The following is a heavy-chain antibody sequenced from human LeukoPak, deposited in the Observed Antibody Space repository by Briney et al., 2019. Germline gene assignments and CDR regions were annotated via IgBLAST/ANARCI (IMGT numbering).Heavy chain of an antibody. CDR2: IIPIFGTA. CDR3: ARDQRYCSGGSCYPEWFDP. J-gene: IGHJ5*02. D-gene: IGHD2-15*01. V-gene: IGHV1-69*06. CDR1: GGTFTSYA. Sequence: ASVKVSCKASGGTFTSYAISWVRQAPGQGLEWMGGIIPIFGTANYAQKFQGRVTITADKSTSTAYMELSSLRSEDTAVYYCARDQRYCSGGSCYPEWFDPWGQGTLVTVSS.